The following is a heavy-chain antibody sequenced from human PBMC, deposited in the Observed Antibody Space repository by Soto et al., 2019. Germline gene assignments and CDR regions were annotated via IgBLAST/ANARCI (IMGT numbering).Heavy chain of an antibody. J-gene: IGHJ6*02. CDR2: SSNRDRST. D-gene: IGHD3-3*01. CDR1: GFIFSDYY. CDR3: AIAWKIEKFGVISMSKGLDV. V-gene: IGHV3-11*01. Sequence: QVQLVESGGGLVKPGGSLRLSCAASGFIFSDYYMTWIRQAPGKGLEWLSCSSNRDRSTYYADSVKDRFVVSKDNAKNLVDLQMNSLRAEGTAVYFCAIAWKIEKFGVISMSKGLDVWGQGTTVTVSS.